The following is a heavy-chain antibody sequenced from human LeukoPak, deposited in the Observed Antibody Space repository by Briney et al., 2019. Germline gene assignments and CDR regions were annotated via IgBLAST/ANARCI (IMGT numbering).Heavy chain of an antibody. J-gene: IGHJ5*02. Sequence: GGSLRLSCAASGFTFGSYAMSWVRQAPGKGLEWVSAISGSGGSTYYADSVKGRFTISRDNSKNTLYLQMNSLRAEDTAVYYCAKGRDRGYSGYDLFDPWGQGTLVTVSS. CDR3: AKGRDRGYSGYDLFDP. CDR2: ISGSGGST. CDR1: GFTFGSYA. D-gene: IGHD5-12*01. V-gene: IGHV3-23*01.